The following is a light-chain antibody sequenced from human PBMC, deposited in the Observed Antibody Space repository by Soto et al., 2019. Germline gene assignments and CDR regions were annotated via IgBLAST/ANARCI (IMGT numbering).Light chain of an antibody. Sequence: EIVMTQSPATLSVSPWERATLSCRASQSVSSNLAWYQQKPGQAPRLLIYGASTRATGIPVRFSGSGSETEFPLTISSLQPDDFATYYCQQYNSYSKMFGQGTKVDIK. CDR1: QSVSSN. CDR3: QQYNSYSKM. V-gene: IGKV3-15*01. J-gene: IGKJ1*01. CDR2: GAS.